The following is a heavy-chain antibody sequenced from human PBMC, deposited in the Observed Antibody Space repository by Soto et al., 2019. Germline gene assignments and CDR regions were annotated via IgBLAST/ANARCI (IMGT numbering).Heavy chain of an antibody. CDR3: XVVVAATPLDAFDI. V-gene: IGHV3-30*03. CDR1: GFTFSSYG. CDR2: ISYDGSNK. Sequence: QVQLVESGGGVVQPGRSLRLSCAASGFTFSSYGMHWVRQAPGKGLEWVAVISYDGSNKYYADSVKGRFTISKDNSKXXXXXXMXXXXXXDXXXXXXXVVVAATPLDAFDIWGQGTMVTVSS. D-gene: IGHD2-15*01. J-gene: IGHJ3*02.